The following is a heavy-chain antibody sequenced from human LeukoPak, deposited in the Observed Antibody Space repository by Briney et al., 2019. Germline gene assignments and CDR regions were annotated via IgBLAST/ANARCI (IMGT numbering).Heavy chain of an antibody. V-gene: IGHV3-9*01. Sequence: PGGSLRLSYAASGFTFDDYAMHWVRQAPGKGLEWVSGISWNSGSIGYADSVKGRFTISRDNAKNSLYLQMNSLRAEDTALYYCAKGLRYFYDRFDYWGQGTLVTVSS. D-gene: IGHD3-22*01. J-gene: IGHJ4*02. CDR1: GFTFDDYA. CDR2: ISWNSGSI. CDR3: AKGLRYFYDRFDY.